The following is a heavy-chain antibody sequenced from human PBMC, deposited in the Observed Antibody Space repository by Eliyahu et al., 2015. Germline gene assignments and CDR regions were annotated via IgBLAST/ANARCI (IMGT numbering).Heavy chain of an antibody. J-gene: IGHJ5*02. Sequence: QVQLQQWGAGLLKPSETLSLTCAVYGGSFSGYXWXWIRQPPGKGLEWIGEINHSGSTNYNPSLKSRVTISVDTSKNQFSLKLSSVTAADTAVYYCARGDDYVWGSYRYTTNWFDPWGQGTLVTVSS. CDR3: ARGDDYVWGSYRYTTNWFDP. CDR1: GGSFSGYX. D-gene: IGHD3-16*02. V-gene: IGHV4-34*01. CDR2: INHSGST.